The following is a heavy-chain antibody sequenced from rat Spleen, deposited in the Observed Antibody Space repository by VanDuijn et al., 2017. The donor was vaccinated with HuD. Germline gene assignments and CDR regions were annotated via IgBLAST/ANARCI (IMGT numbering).Heavy chain of an antibody. Sequence: QVQLKESGPGLVQPSQTLSLTCTVSGFSLTSYHVSWVRQPPGKSLVWMGIIWAGGGTNHNSAVQSRLSISRDTSKCQVFLKMNRLQPEDTGTYYCARHLREASGVMDVWGQGASVIVSS. CDR1: GFSLTSYH. V-gene: IGHV2-72*01. D-gene: IGHD4-3*01. CDR3: ARHLREASGVMDV. CDR2: IWAGGGT. J-gene: IGHJ4*01.